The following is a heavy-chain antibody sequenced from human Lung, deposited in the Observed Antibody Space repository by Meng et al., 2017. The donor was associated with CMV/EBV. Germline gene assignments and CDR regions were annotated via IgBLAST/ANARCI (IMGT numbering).Heavy chain of an antibody. Sequence: SETLSLTCSVSGGSIKNTDYYWASVRQVPGKGLEWIGSILYSGGTYYNPSLGSRVTILLDTSKNQFSLKVNSVTAADTAVYYCAREDYYDSSGYHKTLDIRGQGTLVTVSS. V-gene: IGHV4-39*07. CDR2: ILYSGGT. CDR1: GGSIKNTDYY. J-gene: IGHJ4*03. CDR3: AREDYYDSSGYHKTLDI. D-gene: IGHD3-22*01.